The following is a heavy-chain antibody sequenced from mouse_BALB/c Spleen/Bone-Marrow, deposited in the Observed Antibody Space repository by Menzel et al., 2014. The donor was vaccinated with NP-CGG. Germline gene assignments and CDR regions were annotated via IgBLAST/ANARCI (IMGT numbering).Heavy chain of an antibody. CDR3: ASPGGAMDY. V-gene: IGHV3-2*02. Sequence: EVMLVESGPGLVKPSQSLSLTCTVTGYSIXSDYAWNWIRQFPGNKLEWMGYISYSGSTSYNPSLKSRISITRDTSKNQFFPQLNSVTTEDTATYYCASPGGAMDYWGQGTSVTVSS. J-gene: IGHJ4*01. CDR2: ISYSGST. CDR1: GYSIXSDYA.